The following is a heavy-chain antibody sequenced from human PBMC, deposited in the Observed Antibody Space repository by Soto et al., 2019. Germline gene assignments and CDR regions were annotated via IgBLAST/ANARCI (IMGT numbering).Heavy chain of an antibody. J-gene: IGHJ4*02. D-gene: IGHD4-17*01. Sequence: ASVKVSCKASGYNFTSYAMHGVHQAPGQRLESVGWTNGGNGNTKYSQMFQGRVTITRDTSASTAYRELRSLRSKDAAEYDCARFSYGDLSDALDYWGPGALVNVSS. V-gene: IGHV1-3*01. CDR1: GYNFTSYA. CDR2: TNGGNGNT. CDR3: ARFSYGDLSDALDY.